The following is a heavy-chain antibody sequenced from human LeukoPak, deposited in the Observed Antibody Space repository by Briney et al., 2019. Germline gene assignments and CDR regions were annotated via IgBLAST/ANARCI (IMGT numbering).Heavy chain of an antibody. D-gene: IGHD3-22*01. J-gene: IGHJ4*02. Sequence: GGSLRLSCAASGFTFDDYGMSWVRQAPGKGLEWVSGINWNGGSTGYADSVKGRFTISRDNAKNSLYLQMNSLRAEDTALYYCARGAAYYYDSSGYYLFDYWGQGTLVTVPS. V-gene: IGHV3-20*04. CDR2: INWNGGST. CDR1: GFTFDDYG. CDR3: ARGAAYYYDSSGYYLFDY.